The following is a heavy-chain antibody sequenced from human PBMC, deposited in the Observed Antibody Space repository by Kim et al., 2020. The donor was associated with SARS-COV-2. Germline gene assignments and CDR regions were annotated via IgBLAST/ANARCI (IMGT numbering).Heavy chain of an antibody. J-gene: IGHJ4*02. CDR3: ARDSLANSYGPGY. Sequence: LSLTCAASGFTFSSYGMHWVRQAPGKGLEWVAVIWYDGSNKYYADSVKGRFTISRDNSKNTLYLQMNSLRAEDTAVYYCARDSLANSYGPGYWGQGTLV. V-gene: IGHV3-33*01. CDR2: IWYDGSNK. CDR1: GFTFSSYG. D-gene: IGHD5-18*01.